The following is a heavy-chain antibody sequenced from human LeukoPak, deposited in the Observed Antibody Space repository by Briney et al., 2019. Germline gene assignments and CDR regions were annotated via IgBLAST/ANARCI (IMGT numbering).Heavy chain of an antibody. CDR1: GGTFNNFA. J-gene: IGHJ3*02. CDR3: ARGPHTSSWYKHAFDI. V-gene: IGHV1-69*13. D-gene: IGHD6-13*01. CDR2: IFPVFGTP. Sequence: SVKVSCKASGGTFNNFAICWVRQAPGQGLEWMGGIFPVFGTPTYAQKFQGRVTITADESTRTAHMELSSLRSNDTAVYYCARGPHTSSWYKHAFDIWAQGTMVTVSS.